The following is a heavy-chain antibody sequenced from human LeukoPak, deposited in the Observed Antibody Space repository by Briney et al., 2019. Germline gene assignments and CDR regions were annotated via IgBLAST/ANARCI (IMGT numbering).Heavy chain of an antibody. D-gene: IGHD2-2*02. Sequence: SETLSLTCIVSGGSISSYYWSWIRQPPGKGREWIGYIYYSGSTIYNPSLKSRVTLSVGTSKNQFSLKLSSVTAADTAVYYCARGYCSSASCYTPSYYYYGMDVWGQGTTVTVS. CDR3: ARGYCSSASCYTPSYYYYGMDV. CDR2: IYYSGST. J-gene: IGHJ6*02. CDR1: GGSISSYY. V-gene: IGHV4-59*01.